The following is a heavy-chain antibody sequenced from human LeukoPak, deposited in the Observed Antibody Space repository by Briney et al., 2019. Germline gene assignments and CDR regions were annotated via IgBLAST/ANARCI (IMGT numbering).Heavy chain of an antibody. Sequence: GASVKVSCKASGYTFTGYYMHWVRQAPGQGLEWMGWINPNGGGTNYAQKFQGRVTMTRDTSISTAYMELSRLRSDDTAVYYCSRSGSYKDAFDIWGQGTMVTVSS. D-gene: IGHD1-26*01. CDR1: GYTFTGYY. J-gene: IGHJ3*02. CDR2: INPNGGGT. CDR3: SRSGSYKDAFDI. V-gene: IGHV1-2*02.